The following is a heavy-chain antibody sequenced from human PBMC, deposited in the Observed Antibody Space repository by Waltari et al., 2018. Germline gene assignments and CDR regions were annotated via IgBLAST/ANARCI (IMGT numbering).Heavy chain of an antibody. CDR3: AREAKVAGTGPGQGYFDY. CDR2: IYHSGST. J-gene: IGHJ4*02. Sequence: QVQLQESGPGLVKPSETLSLTCAVSGYSISSGYYWGWIRQPPGKGLEWIGSIYHSGSTYYNPSLKSRVTISVDTSISTAYMELSRLRSDDTAVYYCAREAKVAGTGPGQGYFDYWGQGTLVTVSS. D-gene: IGHD6-19*01. CDR1: GYSISSGYY. V-gene: IGHV4-38-2*02.